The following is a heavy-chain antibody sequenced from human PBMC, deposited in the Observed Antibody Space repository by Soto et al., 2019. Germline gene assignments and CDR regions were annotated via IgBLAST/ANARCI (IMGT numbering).Heavy chain of an antibody. CDR3: SKDRRDSSGTCSRCFGMDV. CDR2: ISNDGSIQ. V-gene: IGHV3-30*18. J-gene: IGHJ6*02. D-gene: IGHD3-22*01. Sequence: QVQLMESGGSVLQPGRSLRLSCAASGFTFSSYGMHWVRQAPGKGLEWVTIISNDGSIQYYGDSVKGRFTVSRDNSKNTLFLEMNSLTAEDTATYYWSKDRRDSSGTCSRCFGMDVWGQGTTVTVSS. CDR1: GFTFSSYG.